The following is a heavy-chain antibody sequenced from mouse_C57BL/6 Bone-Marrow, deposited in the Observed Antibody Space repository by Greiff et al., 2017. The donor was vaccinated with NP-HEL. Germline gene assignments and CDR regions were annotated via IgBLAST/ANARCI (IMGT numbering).Heavy chain of an antibody. Sequence: EVQLVESGGGLVQSGRSLRLSCATSGFTFSDFYMEWVRQAPGKGLEWIAASRNKANDYTTEYSASVKGRFIVSRDTSQSILHLQINALRAEDTAIYYCARDARFFRAMDYWGQGTSVTVSS. CDR2: SRNKANDYTT. CDR3: ARDARFFRAMDY. V-gene: IGHV7-1*01. J-gene: IGHJ4*01. CDR1: GFTFSDFY. D-gene: IGHD3-2*02.